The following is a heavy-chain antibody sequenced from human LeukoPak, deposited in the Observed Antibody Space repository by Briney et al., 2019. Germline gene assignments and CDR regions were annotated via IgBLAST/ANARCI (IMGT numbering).Heavy chain of an antibody. Sequence: SETLSLTCTVSGGSISSYYWSWIRQPPGKGLEWIGYIYYSGSTNYNPSLKSRVTISVDTSKNQFSLKLSSVTAADTAVYYCARMNYNRNYFVYPTVFDYWGQGTLVTVSS. J-gene: IGHJ4*02. CDR1: GGSISSYY. CDR2: IYYSGST. D-gene: IGHD1-7*01. CDR3: ARMNYNRNYFVYPTVFDY. V-gene: IGHV4-59*01.